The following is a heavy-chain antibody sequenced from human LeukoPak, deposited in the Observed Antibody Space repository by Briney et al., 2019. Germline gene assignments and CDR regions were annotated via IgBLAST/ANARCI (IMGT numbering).Heavy chain of an antibody. J-gene: IGHJ3*02. D-gene: IGHD6-19*01. CDR3: AKSAGYSSGGPFDI. Sequence: SLRLSCAASGFIFHDYSMRWVRQVPGKGLEWVAGITWDSTGIGYADSVKGRFTISRDNAKNSLYLQMDSLRTEDMALYYCAKSAGYSSGGPFDIWGQGTIVTVSS. V-gene: IGHV3-9*03. CDR2: ITWDSTGI. CDR1: GFIFHDYS.